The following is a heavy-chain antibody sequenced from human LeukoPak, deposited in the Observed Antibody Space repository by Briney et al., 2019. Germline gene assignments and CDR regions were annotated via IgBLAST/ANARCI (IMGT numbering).Heavy chain of an antibody. J-gene: IGHJ4*02. CDR2: ISSSGSTI. V-gene: IGHV3-11*04. CDR1: GFTFSDYY. CDR3: ATLGPYYGSGTQIDYFDY. D-gene: IGHD3-10*01. Sequence: GGSLRLSCAASGFTFSDYYMSWIRQAPGKGLEWVSYISSSGSTIYYADSVKGRFTISRDNAKNSLYLQMNSLRAEDTAVYYCATLGPYYGSGTQIDYFDYWGQGTLVTVSS.